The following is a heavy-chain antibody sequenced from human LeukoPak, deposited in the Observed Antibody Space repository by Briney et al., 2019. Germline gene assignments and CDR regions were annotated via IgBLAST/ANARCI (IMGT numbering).Heavy chain of an antibody. CDR2: FSGGSGTT. D-gene: IGHD3-10*01. Sequence: GGSLRLSCEAAGFSLNTYGITWVRQAPGKGLEWVSGFSGGSGTTHYRDSVKGRFTISRDNSKNTVFLQMDSLRAEDTAVYYCTTYGSGRKFDYWGQGILVTVSS. CDR3: TTYGSGRKFDY. CDR1: GFSLNTYG. V-gene: IGHV3-23*01. J-gene: IGHJ4*02.